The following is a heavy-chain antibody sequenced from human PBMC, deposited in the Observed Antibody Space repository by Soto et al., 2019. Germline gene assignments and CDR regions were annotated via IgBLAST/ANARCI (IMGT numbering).Heavy chain of an antibody. CDR2: ISGSGGST. CDR3: AKLRGYSGYTLPDY. V-gene: IGHV3-23*01. J-gene: IGHJ4*02. Sequence: GGSLRLSCAASGFTFSSYWMHWVRQAPGKGLEWVSAISGSGGSTYYADSVKGRFTISRDNSKNTLYLQMNSLRAEDTAVYYCAKLRGYSGYTLPDYWGQGTLVTVSS. CDR1: GFTFSSYW. D-gene: IGHD5-12*01.